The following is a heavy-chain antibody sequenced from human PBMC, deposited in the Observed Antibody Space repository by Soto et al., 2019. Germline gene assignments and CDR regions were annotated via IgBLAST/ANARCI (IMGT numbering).Heavy chain of an antibody. D-gene: IGHD4-4*01. CDR3: ARSHTVTNPNYFDP. V-gene: IGHV1-18*01. Sequence: GASVKVSCKASGYTFTSYGINWVRQAPGQGLEWMGWISAYNGNTNYAQKLQGRVTISVDTSKNQFSLRLSSVTAADTAVYYCARSHTVTNPNYFDPWGQGTLVTVSS. CDR2: ISAYNGNT. J-gene: IGHJ5*02. CDR1: GYTFTSYG.